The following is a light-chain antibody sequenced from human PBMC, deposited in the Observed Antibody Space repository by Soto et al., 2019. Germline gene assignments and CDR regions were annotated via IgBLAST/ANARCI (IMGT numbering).Light chain of an antibody. J-gene: IGKJ1*01. CDR3: QHYNSYSEA. CDR2: KAS. Sequence: DIQMTQSPSTLSGSVGDRVTITCRASHTISSWLAWYQQKPGKAPKLLIYKASTLKSGVPSRFSGSGSGTEFTLTISSLQPDDFATYYCQHYNSYSEAFGQGTKL. V-gene: IGKV1-5*03. CDR1: HTISSW.